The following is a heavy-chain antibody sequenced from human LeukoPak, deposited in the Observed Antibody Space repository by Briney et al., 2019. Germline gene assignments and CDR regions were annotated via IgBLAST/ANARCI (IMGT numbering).Heavy chain of an antibody. D-gene: IGHD4-23*01. CDR3: AGYGSNAHDY. J-gene: IGHJ4*02. V-gene: IGHV4-59*06. Sequence: PSETLSLTCTVSGGSISSYYWSWIRQPPGKGLEWIGHIYYSGTTYNNPSLESRVTISVDTSKNQFSLKLSSVTAADTAVYYCAGYGSNAHDYWGQGTLVTVSS. CDR2: IYYSGTT. CDR1: GGSISSYY.